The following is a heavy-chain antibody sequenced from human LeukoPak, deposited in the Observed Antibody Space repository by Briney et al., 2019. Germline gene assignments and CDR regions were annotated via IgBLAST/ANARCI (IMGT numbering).Heavy chain of an antibody. D-gene: IGHD2-15*01. V-gene: IGHV7-4-1*02. CDR3: ARSTCSGGSCYSDY. CDR1: GSTFTDYD. CDR2: INTNTGNP. Sequence: ASVKVSCKASGSTFTDYDISWVRQAPGQGLEWMGWINTNTGNPTYAQGFTGRFVFSLDTSVSTAYLQISSLKAEDTAVYYCARSTCSGGSCYSDYWGQGTLVTVSS. J-gene: IGHJ4*02.